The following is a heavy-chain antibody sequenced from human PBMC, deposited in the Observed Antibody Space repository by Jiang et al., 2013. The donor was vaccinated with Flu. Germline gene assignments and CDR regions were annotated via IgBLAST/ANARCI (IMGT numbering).Heavy chain of an antibody. V-gene: IGHV3-48*03. CDR3: ASPYSSSSGLMDV. CDR1: GFTFSSYE. Sequence: SLRLSCAASGFTFSSYEMNWVRQAPGKGLEWVSYISSSGSTIYYADSVKGRFTISRDNAKNSLYLQMNSLRAEDTAVYYCASPYSSSSGLMDVWGKGTTVTVSS. D-gene: IGHD6-6*01. J-gene: IGHJ6*04. CDR2: ISSSGSTI.